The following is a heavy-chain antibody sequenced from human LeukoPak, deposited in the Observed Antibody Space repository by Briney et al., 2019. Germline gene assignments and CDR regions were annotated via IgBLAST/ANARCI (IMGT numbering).Heavy chain of an antibody. CDR2: VFHTGDT. V-gene: IGHV4-59*08. D-gene: IGHD3-3*01. CDR1: GDSIRNFY. J-gene: IGHJ3*02. CDR3: ARVGMEDFWSGPDDAFDI. Sequence: PSETLSLTCAVSGDSIRNFYWSWIRQPPGKGLEWIGYVFHTGDTNSNPPLKSRVTVSLDTSKTQIALRLTSVTAADTAVYYCARVGMEDFWSGPDDAFDIWGQGTMVTVSS.